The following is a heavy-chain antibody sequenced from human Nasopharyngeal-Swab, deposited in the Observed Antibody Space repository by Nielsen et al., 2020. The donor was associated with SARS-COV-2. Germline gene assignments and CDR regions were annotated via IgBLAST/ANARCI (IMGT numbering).Heavy chain of an antibody. CDR3: APGHDYYDSSGYYLPSGL. CDR1: GGTFSSYA. D-gene: IGHD3-22*01. J-gene: IGHJ4*02. Sequence: SVKVSCNASGGTFSSYAISWVRQAPGQGLEWMGGIIPIFGTAHYAQKFQGRVTITADKSTSTAYMELSSLRSADTAVYYCAPGHDYYDSSGYYLPSGLWGQGTLVTVSS. V-gene: IGHV1-69*06. CDR2: IIPIFGTA.